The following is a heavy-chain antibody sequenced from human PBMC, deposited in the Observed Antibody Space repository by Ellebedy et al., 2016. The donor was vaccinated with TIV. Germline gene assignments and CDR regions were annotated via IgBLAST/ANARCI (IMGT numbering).Heavy chain of an antibody. CDR3: ARDPSLAYCGGDCYSVGWFDP. CDR1: GGSISSGGYY. V-gene: IGHV4-31*03. Sequence: MPSETLSLTCTVSGGSISSGGYYWSWIRQHPGKGLEWIGYIYYSGSTYYNPSLKSRVTISVDTSKNQFSLKLSSVTAADTAVYYCARDPSLAYCGGDCYSVGWFDPWGQGTLVTVSS. D-gene: IGHD2-21*02. J-gene: IGHJ5*02. CDR2: IYYSGST.